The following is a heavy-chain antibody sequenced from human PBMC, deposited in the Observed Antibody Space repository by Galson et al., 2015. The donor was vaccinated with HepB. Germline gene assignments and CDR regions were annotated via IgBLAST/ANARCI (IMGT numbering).Heavy chain of an antibody. V-gene: IGHV4-59*01. CDR1: GGSISSYY. J-gene: IGHJ4*02. CDR3: ARDRSLAVAGYYFDY. CDR2: IYYSGST. D-gene: IGHD6-19*01. Sequence: ETLSLTCTVSGGSISSYYWSWIRQPPGKGLEWIGYIYYSGSTNYNPSLKSRVTISVDTSKNQFSLNLSSVTAADTAVYYCARDRSLAVAGYYFDYWGQGALVTVSS.